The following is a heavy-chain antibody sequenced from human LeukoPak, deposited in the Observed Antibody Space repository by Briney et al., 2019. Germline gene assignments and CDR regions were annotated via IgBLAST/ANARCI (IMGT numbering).Heavy chain of an antibody. Sequence: PGGSLRLSCAASGFTFSSYAMHWVRQAPGKGLEWVAVISYDGSNKYYADSVKGRFTISRDNSKNTLYLQMNSLRAEDTAVYYCATLVATIPGTQAFDYWGQGTLVTVSS. CDR1: GFTFSSYA. CDR2: ISYDGSNK. V-gene: IGHV3-30-3*01. D-gene: IGHD5-12*01. J-gene: IGHJ4*02. CDR3: ATLVATIPGTQAFDY.